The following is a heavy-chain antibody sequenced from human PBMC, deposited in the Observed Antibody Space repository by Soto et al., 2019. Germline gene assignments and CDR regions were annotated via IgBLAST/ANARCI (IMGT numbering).Heavy chain of an antibody. J-gene: IGHJ4*02. CDR2: ISDSRRGT. CDR3: AKEVAAIGSPCFDL. Sequence: HPGGPLVLSYAASPFSFSYYAMSCIRQAPGKGLELVPGISDSRRGTFYADSVTGRFTISRDNTKSTLYLQMDSLKAEDTAEYSCAKEVAAIGSPCFDLWGQGTLVTVSS. CDR1: PFSFSYYA. V-gene: IGHV3-23*01. D-gene: IGHD2-15*01.